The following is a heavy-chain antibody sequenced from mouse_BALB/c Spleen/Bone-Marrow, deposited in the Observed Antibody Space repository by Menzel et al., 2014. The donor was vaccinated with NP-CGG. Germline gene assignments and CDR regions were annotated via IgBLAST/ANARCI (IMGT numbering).Heavy chain of an antibody. CDR2: IWAGGST. J-gene: IGHJ1*01. CDR1: GFSLTSYG. V-gene: IGHV2-9*02. Sequence: QVQLQQSGPGLVSPSQVLSIARTVSGFSLTSYGLHWVRQPPGKGLEWLGVIWAGGSTNYNSALMSRLSINKDNSKSXVFLKMNSLQTDDTAMYYCARGGIYWYFDVWGAGTTVTVSS. CDR3: ARGGIYWYFDV.